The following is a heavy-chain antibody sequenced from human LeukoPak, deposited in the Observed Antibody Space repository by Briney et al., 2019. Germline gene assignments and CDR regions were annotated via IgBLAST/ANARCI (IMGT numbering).Heavy chain of an antibody. V-gene: IGHV4-34*01. CDR2: INHSGST. Sequence: SETLSLTCAFYGGSFSGYYWSWIRQPPGKGLEWIGEINHSGSTNYNPSLKSRVTISVDTSKNQFSLKLSSVTAADTAVYYCARGRSLDGDYYYFDYWGQGTLVTVSS. CDR3: ARGRSLDGDYYYFDY. CDR1: GGSFSGYY. J-gene: IGHJ4*02. D-gene: IGHD4-17*01.